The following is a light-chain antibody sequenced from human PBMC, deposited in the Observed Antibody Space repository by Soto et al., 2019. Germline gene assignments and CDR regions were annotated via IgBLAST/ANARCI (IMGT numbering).Light chain of an antibody. Sequence: EIVMTQSPATLSVSPGERATLSCRASQSVSSNLAWYQQKPGQAPRLLIYGASTRATGIPARFSGSGSGTEFTLTISSRQSEDVAVYYCWQYNNWSPYTFGQGTKLEIK. CDR1: QSVSSN. V-gene: IGKV3-15*01. CDR3: WQYNNWSPYT. J-gene: IGKJ2*01. CDR2: GAS.